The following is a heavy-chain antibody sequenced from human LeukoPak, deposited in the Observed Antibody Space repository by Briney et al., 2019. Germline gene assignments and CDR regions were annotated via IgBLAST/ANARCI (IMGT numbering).Heavy chain of an antibody. J-gene: IGHJ6*03. D-gene: IGHD6-6*01. CDR3: ARKRPSSGIAARPGYYYYMDV. CDR2: INHSGST. Sequence: SETLSLTCAVYGGSFSGYYWSWIRQPPGKGLEWIGEINHSGSTNYNPSLKSRVTISVDTSKNQFSLKLSSVTAADTAVYYCARKRPSSGIAARPGYYYYMDVWGKGTTVTVSS. V-gene: IGHV4-34*01. CDR1: GGSFSGYY.